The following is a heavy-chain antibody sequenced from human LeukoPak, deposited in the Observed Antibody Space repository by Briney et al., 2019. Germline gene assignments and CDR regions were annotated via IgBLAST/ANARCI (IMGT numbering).Heavy chain of an antibody. CDR1: GYTFSIYN. D-gene: IGHD6-13*01. CDR3: GREGVAGTGLDY. Sequence: ASVKVSCKASGYTFSIYNTHWVRQAPGQGLEWMGIINPSGGTSYAQKLQGRITVTRDTSTSTLYMELSRLKSEDTAVYYCGREGVAGTGLDYWGQGTLVTVSS. J-gene: IGHJ4*01. V-gene: IGHV1-46*01. CDR2: INPSGGT.